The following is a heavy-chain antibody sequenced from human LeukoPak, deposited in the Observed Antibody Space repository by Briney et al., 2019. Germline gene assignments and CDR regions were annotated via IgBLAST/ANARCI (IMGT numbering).Heavy chain of an antibody. CDR2: ISLSGSTT. Sequence: SGGSLRLSCAASGFTFSDYYMSWTRQAPGRGLEWISYISLSGSTTHYADSVKGRFTISRDNARNSLYLHMNSVRAEDTAVYYCARQIAVSGLFDLWGQGAQVTVSS. CDR1: GFTFSDYY. D-gene: IGHD6-19*01. CDR3: ARQIAVSGLFDL. V-gene: IGHV3-11*01. J-gene: IGHJ4*02.